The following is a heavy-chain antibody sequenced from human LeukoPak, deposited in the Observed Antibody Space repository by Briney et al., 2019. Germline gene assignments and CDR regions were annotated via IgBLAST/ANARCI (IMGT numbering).Heavy chain of an antibody. V-gene: IGHV1-2*02. J-gene: IGHJ4*02. CDR3: ARPYSAVIYYFDY. CDR2: INPNSGGT. CDR1: GYTFTGYY. D-gene: IGHD6-13*01. Sequence: ASVKVSCKASGYTFTGYYMHWVRQAPGQGLEWMGWINPNSGGTNYAQKFQGRATMTRDTSISTAYMELSRLRSDDTAVYYCARPYSAVIYYFDYWGQGTLVTVSS.